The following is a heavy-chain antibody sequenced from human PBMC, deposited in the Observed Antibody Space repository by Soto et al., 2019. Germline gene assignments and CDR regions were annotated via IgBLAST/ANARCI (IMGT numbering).Heavy chain of an antibody. J-gene: IGHJ6*03. D-gene: IGHD1-1*01. CDR1: GFTFDDYA. Sequence: EVQLVESGGGLVQPGRSLRLSCAASGFTFDDYAMHWVRQAPGKGLEWVSGISWNSGSIGYADSVKGRFTISRDNAKISLYLQMNRLRAEDTALYYCARALNWNGARALDYYYYYMDVWGKGTTVTVSS. V-gene: IGHV3-9*01. CDR3: ARALNWNGARALDYYYYYMDV. CDR2: ISWNSGSI.